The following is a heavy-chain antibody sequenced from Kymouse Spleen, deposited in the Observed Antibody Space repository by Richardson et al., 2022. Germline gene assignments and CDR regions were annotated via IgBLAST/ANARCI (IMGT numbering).Heavy chain of an antibody. CDR3: ARAYGSGSPPGWFDP. CDR1: GFTFSSYS. J-gene: IGHJ5*02. Sequence: EVQLVESGGGLVQPGGSLRLSCAASGFTFSSYSMNWVRQAPGKGLEWVSYISSSSSTIYYADSVKGRFTISRDNAKNSLYLQMNSLRDEDTAVYYCARAYGSGSPPGWFDPWGQGTLVTVSS. CDR2: ISSSSSTI. D-gene: IGHD3-10*01. V-gene: IGHV3-48*02.